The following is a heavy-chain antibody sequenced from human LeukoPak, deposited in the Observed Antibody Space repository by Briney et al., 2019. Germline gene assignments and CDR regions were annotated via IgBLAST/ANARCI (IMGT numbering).Heavy chain of an antibody. D-gene: IGHD3-10*01. J-gene: IGHJ5*02. CDR2: IIPIFGTA. V-gene: IGHV1-69*06. CDR3: ARILGSTMVRVVINWFDP. Sequence: SVKVSCKASGGTFISYAISWVRQAPGQGREWMGGIIPIFGTANYPQKFQGRVTITADKPTSTAYMQLSSLRSEDTGVYYCARILGSTMVRVVINWFDPWGQGTLVTVSS. CDR1: GGTFISYA.